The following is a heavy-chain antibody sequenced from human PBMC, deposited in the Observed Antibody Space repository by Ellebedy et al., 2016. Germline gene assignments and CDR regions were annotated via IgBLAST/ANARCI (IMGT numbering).Heavy chain of an antibody. Sequence: ASVKVSCKASGYTFTRHAMHWVRQAPGQRLEWMGWINADNGNTKYSQKFQGRVTITRDTSASTAYMELSSLRSEDTAVYYCARDGPDNDYGDYVSENWFDPWGQGTLVTVSS. J-gene: IGHJ5*02. CDR2: INADNGNT. CDR1: GYTFTRHA. CDR3: ARDGPDNDYGDYVSENWFDP. V-gene: IGHV1-3*01. D-gene: IGHD4-17*01.